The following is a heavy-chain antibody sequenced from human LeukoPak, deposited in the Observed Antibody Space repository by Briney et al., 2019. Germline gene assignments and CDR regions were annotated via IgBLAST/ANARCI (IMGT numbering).Heavy chain of an antibody. D-gene: IGHD6-19*01. CDR1: GDTFSRYA. CDR3: ARSAVAGRDEYYFDY. Sequence: ASVKVSCKASGDTFSRYAISWVRQAPGQGLEWMGGIIPVLSTANYAQKFQDRVTITADESTSTTYMELSSLRSEDTAVYYCARSAVAGRDEYYFDYWGQGTLVTVSS. V-gene: IGHV1-69*13. J-gene: IGHJ4*02. CDR2: IIPVLSTA.